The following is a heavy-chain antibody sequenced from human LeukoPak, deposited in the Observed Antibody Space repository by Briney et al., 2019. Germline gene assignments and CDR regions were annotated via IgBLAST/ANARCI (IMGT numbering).Heavy chain of an antibody. V-gene: IGHV1-69*13. CDR2: IITMFGTA. J-gene: IGHJ6*03. Sequence: SVKVSCKASGVTFSSYAISWVRQAPGQGREWMGGIITMFGTASYAQKFQGRVTITADESTSTAYMELSSLRSEDTAVYYCARGPYYYYYMDVWGKGTTVTVSS. CDR1: GVTFSSYA. CDR3: ARGPYYYYYMDV.